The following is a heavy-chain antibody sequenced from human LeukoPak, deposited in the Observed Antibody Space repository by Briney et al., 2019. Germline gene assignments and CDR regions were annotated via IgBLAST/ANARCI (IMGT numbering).Heavy chain of an antibody. Sequence: SETLSLTCTVSGGSISSSSYYWGWIRQPPGKGLKWIGSIYYSGSTYYNPSLKSRVTISVDTSKNQFSLKLSSVTAADTAVYYCARDRYCSGGSCYSGTNWFDPWGQGTLVTVSS. CDR3: ARDRYCSGGSCYSGTNWFDP. CDR2: IYYSGST. V-gene: IGHV4-39*07. D-gene: IGHD2-15*01. CDR1: GGSISSSSYY. J-gene: IGHJ5*02.